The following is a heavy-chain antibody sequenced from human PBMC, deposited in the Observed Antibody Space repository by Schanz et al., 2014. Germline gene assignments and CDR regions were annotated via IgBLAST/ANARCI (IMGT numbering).Heavy chain of an antibody. D-gene: IGHD1-26*01. J-gene: IGHJ4*02. CDR2: VPFDGSQK. Sequence: VQLVESGGGWVQPGGSLRLSCAASGFTFSSYSMSWVRQAPGKGLEWVAFVPFDGSQKFYADSVKGRLTISRDDAKKSMYLQMNSLRAEDTAVYYCARDHTTESYYSAGPPIDYWGQGTLLTVSS. CDR1: GFTFSSYS. V-gene: IGHV3-30*03. CDR3: ARDHTTESYYSAGPPIDY.